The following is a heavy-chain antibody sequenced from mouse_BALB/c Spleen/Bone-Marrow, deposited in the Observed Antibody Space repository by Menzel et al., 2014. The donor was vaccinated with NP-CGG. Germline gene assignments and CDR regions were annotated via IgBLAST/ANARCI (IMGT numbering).Heavy chain of an antibody. V-gene: IGHV14-3*02. D-gene: IGHD1-1*01. J-gene: IGHJ4*01. CDR1: GFNIKDTY. CDR2: IDPANGST. Sequence: DVKLVESGAELVKPGASVKLSCTASGFNIKDTYMHWVKQRPEQGLEWIGRIDPANGSTKYDPKFQGKATITADTSSNTAYLQLSSLTSEDTAVYYCARSRDYGSSYYAMDYWGQGTSVTVSS. CDR3: ARSRDYGSSYYAMDY.